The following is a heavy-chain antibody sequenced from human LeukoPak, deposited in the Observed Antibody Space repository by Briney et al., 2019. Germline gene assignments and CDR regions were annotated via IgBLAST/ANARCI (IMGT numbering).Heavy chain of an antibody. CDR2: INPDSGAT. V-gene: IGHV1-2*02. CDR1: GYTFTGYY. CDR3: ASANDGGYSYDS. D-gene: IGHD5-18*01. Sequence: ASVKVSCKASGYTFTGYYIHWVRQAPGEGLEWMGWINPDSGATNYAQKFQGRVTMTRDTSISTAYMELSRLRSDDTAVYYCASANDGGYSYDSWGQGTLVTVSS. J-gene: IGHJ4*02.